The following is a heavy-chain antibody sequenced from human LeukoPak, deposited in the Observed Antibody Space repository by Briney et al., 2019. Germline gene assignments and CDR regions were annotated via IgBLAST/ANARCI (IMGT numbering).Heavy chain of an antibody. J-gene: IGHJ3*02. CDR2: IRYDGSNK. V-gene: IGHV3-30*02. CDR3: AKLNRIVGAFGAFDI. CDR1: GFTFSSYG. D-gene: IGHD1-26*01. Sequence: PGGSLRLSGAASGFTFSSYGMHWVRQAPGKGLEWVAFIRYDGSNKYYADSVKGRFTISRDNSKNTLYLQMNSLRAEDTAVYYCAKLNRIVGAFGAFDIWGQGTMVTVSS.